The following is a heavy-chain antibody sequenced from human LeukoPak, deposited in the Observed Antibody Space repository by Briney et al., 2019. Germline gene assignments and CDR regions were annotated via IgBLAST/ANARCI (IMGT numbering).Heavy chain of an antibody. CDR1: GGTFSSYA. J-gene: IGHJ3*02. CDR2: MNPNSGNT. D-gene: IGHD3-22*01. V-gene: IGHV1-8*02. CDR3: ARGFGSVIVVVNAIDAFDI. Sequence: ASVKVSCKASGGTFSSYAISWVRQATGQGLEWMGWMNPNSGNTGYAQKFQGRVTMTRNTSISTAYMELSSLRSEDTAVYYCARGFGSVIVVVNAIDAFDIWGQGTMVTVSS.